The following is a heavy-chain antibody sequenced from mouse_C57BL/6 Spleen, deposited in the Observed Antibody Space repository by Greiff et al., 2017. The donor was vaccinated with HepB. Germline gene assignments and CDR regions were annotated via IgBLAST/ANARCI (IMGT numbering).Heavy chain of an antibody. V-gene: IGHV5-9*01. CDR3: ARTSAWFAY. CDR1: GFTFSSYT. CDR2: ISGGGGNT. Sequence: EVHLVESGGGLVKPGGSLKLSCAASGFTFSSYTMSWVRQTPEKRLEWVATISGGGGNTYYPDSVKGRFTISRDNAKNTLYLQMSSLRSEDTALYHCARTSAWFAYWGQGTLVTVSA. J-gene: IGHJ3*01.